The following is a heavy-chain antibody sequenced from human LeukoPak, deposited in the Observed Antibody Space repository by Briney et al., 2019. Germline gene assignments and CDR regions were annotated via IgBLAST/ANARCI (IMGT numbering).Heavy chain of an antibody. CDR3: AGRYSGTRYYFDY. J-gene: IGHJ4*02. CDR2: IIPIFGTA. D-gene: IGHD1-26*01. V-gene: IGHV1-69*13. CDR1: GGTFSSYA. Sequence: GASVKVSCKASGGTFSSYAISWVRQAPGQGLEWMGGIIPIFGTANYAQKFQGRVTITADESTSTAYMELSSLRSEDTAVYYCAGRYSGTRYYFDYWGQGTLVTVSS.